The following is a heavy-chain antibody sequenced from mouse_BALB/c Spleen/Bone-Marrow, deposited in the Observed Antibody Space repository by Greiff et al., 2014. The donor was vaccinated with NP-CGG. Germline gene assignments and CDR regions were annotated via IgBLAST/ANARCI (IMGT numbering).Heavy chain of an antibody. D-gene: IGHD1-2*01. V-gene: IGHV5-17*02. CDR1: GFTFSSFG. Sequence: DVHLVESGGGLVQPGGSRKLSCAASGFTFSSFGMHWVRQAPEKGLEWVAYISSGSSTIYYADTVKGRFTISRDNPKNTLFLQMTSLRSEDTAMYYCARSLITTATYYFDYWGQGTTLTVSS. CDR3: ARSLITTATYYFDY. CDR2: ISSGSSTI. J-gene: IGHJ2*01.